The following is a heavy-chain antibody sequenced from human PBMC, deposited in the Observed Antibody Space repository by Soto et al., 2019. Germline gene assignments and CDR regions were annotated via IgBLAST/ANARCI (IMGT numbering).Heavy chain of an antibody. CDR3: ARDWLRRDDILTPSWNFNL. V-gene: IGHV3-30*04. CDR1: GFNFTYNA. J-gene: IGHJ2*01. Sequence: QEQLVESGGGVVRPGKSLRLSCEASGFNFTYNAMHWVRQAPGKGLEWVAVISFNGRKKFYARSVKGRFTISRDNSKNTLYLQINNLRPGDTAVYYCARDWLRRDDILTPSWNFNLWGQGTRVTAS. CDR2: ISFNGRKK. D-gene: IGHD3-9*01.